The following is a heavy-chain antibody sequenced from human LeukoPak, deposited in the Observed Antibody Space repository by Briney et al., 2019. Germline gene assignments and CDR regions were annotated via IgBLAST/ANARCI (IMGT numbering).Heavy chain of an antibody. V-gene: IGHV3-30*04. D-gene: IGHD3-3*01. Sequence: PGRSLRLSCAASGFIFSDYSFHWVRQAPGNGLEWVAVISDDGRIEFYADSVKGRFTISRDNSENTLYLHMNSLRAEDTAVYYCARDRPRSFWREECDHWGQGTLVTVSS. CDR2: ISDDGRIE. CDR3: ARDRPRSFWREECDH. J-gene: IGHJ4*02. CDR1: GFIFSDYS.